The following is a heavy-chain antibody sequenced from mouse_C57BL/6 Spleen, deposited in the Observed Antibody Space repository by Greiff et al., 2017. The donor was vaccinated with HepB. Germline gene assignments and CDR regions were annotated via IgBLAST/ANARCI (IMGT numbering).Heavy chain of an antibody. CDR1: GYTFTSYW. CDR3: ARSGRVHSNYYAMDY. CDR2: IDPSDSET. D-gene: IGHD2-5*01. V-gene: IGHV1-52*01. J-gene: IGHJ4*01. Sequence: QVQLQQPGAELVRPGSSVKLSCKASGYTFTSYWMHWVKQRPIQGLEWIGNIDPSDSETHYNQKFKDKATLTVDKSSSTAYMQLSSLTSEDSAVYYGARSGRVHSNYYAMDYWGQGTSVTVSS.